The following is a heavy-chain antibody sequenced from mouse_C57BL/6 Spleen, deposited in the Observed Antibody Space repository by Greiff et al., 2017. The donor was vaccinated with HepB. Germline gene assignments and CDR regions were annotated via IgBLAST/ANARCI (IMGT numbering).Heavy chain of an antibody. D-gene: IGHD4-1*01. Sequence: EVQGVESGGGLVQPGGSLKLSCAASGFTFSDYYMYWVRQTPEKRLEWVAYISNGGGSTYYPDTVKGRFTISRDNAKNTLYLQMSRLKSEDTAMYYCARHGLGRAMDYWGQGTSVTVSS. CDR2: ISNGGGST. CDR3: ARHGLGRAMDY. V-gene: IGHV5-12*01. CDR1: GFTFSDYY. J-gene: IGHJ4*01.